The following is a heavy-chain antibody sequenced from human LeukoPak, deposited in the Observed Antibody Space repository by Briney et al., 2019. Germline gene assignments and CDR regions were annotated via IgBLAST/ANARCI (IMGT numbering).Heavy chain of an antibody. CDR3: ARDSYSYGYGGFDY. Sequence: PSETLSLTCTASGGSISSGDRYRSWIRQSPGKGLEWIGYIYSTGNTYYNPSLKSRVIISVDTSKNQFSLELNSVTAADTAVYYCARDSYSYGYGGFDYWGQGILVTVSS. V-gene: IGHV4-30-4*01. CDR2: IYSTGNT. CDR1: GGSISSGDRY. D-gene: IGHD5-18*01. J-gene: IGHJ4*02.